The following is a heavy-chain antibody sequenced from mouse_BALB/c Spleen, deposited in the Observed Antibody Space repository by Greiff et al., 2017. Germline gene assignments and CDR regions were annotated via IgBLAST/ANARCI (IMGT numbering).Heavy chain of an antibody. J-gene: IGHJ2*01. D-gene: IGHD2-1*01. Sequence: EVQGVESGGGLVQPGGSRKLSCAASGFTFSSFGMHWVRQAPEKGLEWVAYISSGSSTIYYADTVKGRFTISRDNPKNTLFLQMTSLRSEDTAMYYCARVYYGNYFDYWGEGTTLTVSS. CDR2: ISSGSSTI. V-gene: IGHV5-17*02. CDR3: ARVYYGNYFDY. CDR1: GFTFSSFG.